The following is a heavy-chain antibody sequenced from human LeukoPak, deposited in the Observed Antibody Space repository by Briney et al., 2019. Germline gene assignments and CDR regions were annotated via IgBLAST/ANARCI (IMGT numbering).Heavy chain of an antibody. Sequence: PGGSLRLSCAASGFTFSNAWMSWVRQAPGKGLEWVGRIKSKTDGGTTDCAAPVKGRFTISRDDSKNTLYLQMNSLKTEDTAVYYCTTDIVVVPAAMGFDYWGQGTLVTVSS. D-gene: IGHD2-2*01. CDR3: TTDIVVVPAAMGFDY. J-gene: IGHJ4*02. CDR2: IKSKTDGGTT. V-gene: IGHV3-15*01. CDR1: GFTFSNAW.